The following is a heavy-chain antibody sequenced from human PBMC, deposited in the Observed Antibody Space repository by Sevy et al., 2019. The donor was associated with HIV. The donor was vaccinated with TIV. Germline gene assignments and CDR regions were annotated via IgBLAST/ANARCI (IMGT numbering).Heavy chain of an antibody. J-gene: IGHJ4*02. Sequence: SETLSLTCTVSGGSISSGDYYWSWIRQPPGKGLQWISYIYSSGGTYYNPLLNSRVSMSVDTSKNQFSLKLSSVTAADTAVYYCASKRGYSSGPFDYWGQGTLVTVSS. CDR1: GGSISSGDYY. D-gene: IGHD5-18*01. CDR3: ASKRGYSSGPFDY. CDR2: IYSSGGT. V-gene: IGHV4-30-4*01.